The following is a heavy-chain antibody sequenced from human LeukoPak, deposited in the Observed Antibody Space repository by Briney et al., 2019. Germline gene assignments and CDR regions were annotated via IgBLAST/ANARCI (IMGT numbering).Heavy chain of an antibody. J-gene: IGHJ3*02. V-gene: IGHV3-21*06. D-gene: IGHD6-13*01. CDR2: ISSGSHHK. Sequence: GGSLRLSCAGSGVTFSRFSMIWVRQAPGKGLEWVASISSGSHHKYHADSVKGRFTFSRDNDKNSLFLQMNSLRAEDTDLYYCATRLTADSYEASDIWGQGTMVTVSS. CDR3: ATRLTADSYEASDI. CDR1: GVTFSRFS.